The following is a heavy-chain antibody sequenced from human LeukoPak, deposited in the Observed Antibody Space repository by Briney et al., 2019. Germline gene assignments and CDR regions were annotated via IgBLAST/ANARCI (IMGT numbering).Heavy chain of an antibody. J-gene: IGHJ4*02. D-gene: IGHD6-13*01. CDR1: GFTFSSYW. CDR2: INSDARNT. CDR3: AKDGVAAAGTTVKTNGYDY. Sequence: PGGSLRLSCAASGFTFSSYWTYWVRQAPGKGLVWVSRINSDARNTNYADSVQGRFTISRDNAKNTLYLQMNSLRAEDTAVYYCAKDGVAAAGTTVKTNGYDYWGQGTLVTVSS. V-gene: IGHV3-74*01.